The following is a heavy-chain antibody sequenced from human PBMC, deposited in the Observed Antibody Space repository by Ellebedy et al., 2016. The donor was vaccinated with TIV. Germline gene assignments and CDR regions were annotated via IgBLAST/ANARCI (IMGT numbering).Heavy chain of an antibody. D-gene: IGHD3-9*01. J-gene: IGHJ5*01. CDR2: IDPTDSYT. V-gene: IGHV5-10-1*01. Sequence: GESLKISCKGSGYSFPTYWISWVRQMPGQGPEWMGKIDPTDSYTNYSPSFQGHVTISVDRSIGTAYLQWGSLKASETAMYYCARHRLRYFDWFESWGQGTLVTVSS. CDR3: ARHRLRYFDWFES. CDR1: GYSFPTYW.